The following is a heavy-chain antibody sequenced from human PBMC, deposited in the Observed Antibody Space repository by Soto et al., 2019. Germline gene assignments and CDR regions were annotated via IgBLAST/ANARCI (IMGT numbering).Heavy chain of an antibody. D-gene: IGHD2-15*01. J-gene: IGHJ6*03. CDR1: GYTFTSYG. V-gene: IGHV1-18*01. CDR3: ARDADSLGYCSGGSCYSDYYYYMDV. Sequence: ASVKVSCKASGYTFTSYGISWVRQAPGQGLERMGWISAYNGNTNYAQKLQGRVTMTTDTSTSTAYMELRSPRSDDTAVYYCARDADSLGYCSGGSCYSDYYYYMDVWGKGTTVTVSS. CDR2: ISAYNGNT.